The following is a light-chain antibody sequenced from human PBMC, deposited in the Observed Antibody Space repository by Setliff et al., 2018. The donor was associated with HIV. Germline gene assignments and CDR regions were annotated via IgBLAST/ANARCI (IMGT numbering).Light chain of an antibody. J-gene: IGKJ1*01. CDR1: QSVSSY. V-gene: IGKV3-20*01. CDR2: GES. CDR3: QQYGTSLRT. Sequence: EIVLTQSPGTLSVSPGERATLSCRASQSVSSYLAWYQQKAGQAPRLLIYGESSRATGIPDRFSGSGSETDFTLTISRLEPEDFAVYYCQQYGTSLRTFGQGTKVDIK.